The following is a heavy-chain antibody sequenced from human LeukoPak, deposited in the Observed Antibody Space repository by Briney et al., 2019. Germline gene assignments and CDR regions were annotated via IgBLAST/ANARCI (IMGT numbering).Heavy chain of an antibody. CDR2: IYSGGST. V-gene: IGHV3-66*01. CDR1: GFTVSSNY. D-gene: IGHD3-22*01. CDR3: ATQSFTPTYYYDSSGSPDY. J-gene: IGHJ4*02. Sequence: GGSLRLSCAASGFTVSSNYMSWVRQAPGKGLEWVPVIYSGGSTYYADSVKGRFTISRDNSKNTLYLQMNSLRAEDTAVYYCATQSFTPTYYYDSSGSPDYWGQGTLVTVSS.